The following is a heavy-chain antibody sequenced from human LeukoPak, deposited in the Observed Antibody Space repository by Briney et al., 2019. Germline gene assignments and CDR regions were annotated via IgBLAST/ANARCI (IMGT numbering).Heavy chain of an antibody. Sequence: PGGSLRLSCAASGFTFDDYAMHWVRQAPGKGLEWVSLISGDGGSTYYADSVKGRFTVSRDNSKNSLFLQMNSLRTEDTAFYYCAKGTPGGYDYPVWGQGTLVTVSS. J-gene: IGHJ4*02. CDR2: ISGDGGST. D-gene: IGHD5-12*01. V-gene: IGHV3-43*02. CDR3: AKGTPGGYDYPV. CDR1: GFTFDDYA.